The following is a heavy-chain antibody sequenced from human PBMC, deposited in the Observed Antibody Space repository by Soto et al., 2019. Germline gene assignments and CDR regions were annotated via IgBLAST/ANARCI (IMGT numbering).Heavy chain of an antibody. D-gene: IGHD3-16*01. J-gene: IGHJ5*02. CDR1: GFTFGDSY. Sequence: QVQLVESGGGLVPPGGSLRLSCAGSGFTFGDSYMSWIRQAPGKGLEWLSYISPGSRYPAYADSVKGRFTISRDNAKRALYLQLMSLTAEDTGIYYCVRVGGGGQFDAWGKGTMVTVSS. CDR2: ISPGSRYP. V-gene: IGHV3-11*06. CDR3: VRVGGGGQFDA.